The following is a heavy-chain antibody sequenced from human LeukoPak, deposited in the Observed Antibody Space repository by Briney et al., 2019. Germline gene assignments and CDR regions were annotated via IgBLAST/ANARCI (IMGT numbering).Heavy chain of an antibody. D-gene: IGHD3-10*01. CDR3: ARDLERITLVRGVIANWFDP. J-gene: IGHJ5*02. CDR2: IKQDGSEK. V-gene: IGHV3-7*01. CDR1: GFTFSSYW. Sequence: GGSLRLSCAASGFTFSSYWMSWVRQAPGKGLEWVANIKQDGSEKYYVDSVKGRFTISRDNAKNSLYLQMKSLRAEDTAVYYCARDLERITLVRGVIANWFDPWGQGTLVTVSS.